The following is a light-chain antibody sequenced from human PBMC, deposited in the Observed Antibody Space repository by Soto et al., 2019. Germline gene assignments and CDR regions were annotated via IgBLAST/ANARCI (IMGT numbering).Light chain of an antibody. CDR1: QTVSRSY. J-gene: IGKJ5*01. V-gene: IGKV3-20*01. CDR3: QQLDNLPIT. Sequence: EIVLTQSPGALSLSPGERATLSCRASQTVSRSYLAWYHQIPRQAPRLLIYGASTRATGIPDRFSGSGSGTDFTLTICRLEPEDSAVYYCQQLDNLPITFGQGTRLEIK. CDR2: GAS.